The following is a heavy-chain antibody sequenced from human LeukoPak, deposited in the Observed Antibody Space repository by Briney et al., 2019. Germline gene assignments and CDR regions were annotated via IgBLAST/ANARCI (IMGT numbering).Heavy chain of an antibody. CDR3: AKDPYDSSGYQNWFDP. J-gene: IGHJ5*02. V-gene: IGHV3-20*04. CDR1: GFTFDDYG. CDR2: INWNGGST. D-gene: IGHD3-22*01. Sequence: PGGSLRLSCAASGFTFDDYGMSWVRQAPGKGLEWVSGINWNGGSTGYADSVKGRFTISRDNAKNSLYLQMNSLRAEDTAVYYCAKDPYDSSGYQNWFDPWGQGTLVTVSS.